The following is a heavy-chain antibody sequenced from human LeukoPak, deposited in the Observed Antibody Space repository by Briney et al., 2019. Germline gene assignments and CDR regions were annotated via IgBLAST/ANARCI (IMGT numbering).Heavy chain of an antibody. CDR3: ARRRWFDP. V-gene: IGHV4-34*01. J-gene: IGHJ5*02. CDR1: GGSFSGYY. CDR2: INRSGST. Sequence: PSETLSLTCAVYGGSFSGYYWSWIRQPPGKGLEWIGEINRSGSTNYNPSLKSRVTISVDTSKNQFPLKLSSVTAADTAVYYCARRRWFDPWGQGTLVIVSS.